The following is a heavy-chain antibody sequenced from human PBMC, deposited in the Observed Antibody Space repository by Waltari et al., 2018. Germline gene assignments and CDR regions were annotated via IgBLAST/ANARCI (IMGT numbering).Heavy chain of an antibody. V-gene: IGHV3-23*03. D-gene: IGHD3-10*01. J-gene: IGHJ4*02. CDR2: IYSGGST. CDR1: GFTFSSYA. CDR3: AKDLIRVRGVTPY. Sequence: EVQLLESGGGLVQPGGSLRLSCAASGFTFSSYAMSWVRQAPGKGLEWVSVIYSGGSTYYADSVKGRFTISRDNSKNTLYLQMNSLRAEDTAVYYCAKDLIRVRGVTPYWGQGTLVTVSS.